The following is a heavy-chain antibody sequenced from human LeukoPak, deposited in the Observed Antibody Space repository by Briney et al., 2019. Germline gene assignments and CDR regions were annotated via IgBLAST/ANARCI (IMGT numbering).Heavy chain of an antibody. J-gene: IGHJ4*02. CDR1: GDSISNHY. CDR3: ARDSYYGSASSHLDY. Sequence: SETLSLTCTVSGDSISNHYWSWIRQSPGMGLEWIGYISYNGSTSYNPSLRSRVTISGDTSKNHYSLKLSSVTAADTALYYCARDSYYGSASSHLDYWGQGTLVTVSS. D-gene: IGHD3-10*01. CDR2: ISYNGST. V-gene: IGHV4-59*11.